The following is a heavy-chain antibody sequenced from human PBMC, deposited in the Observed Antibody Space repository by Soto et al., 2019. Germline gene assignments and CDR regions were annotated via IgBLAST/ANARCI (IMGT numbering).Heavy chain of an antibody. CDR2: IRSKANSYAT. D-gene: IGHD6-13*01. V-gene: IGHV3-73*01. J-gene: IGHJ4*02. CDR1: GFTFSGSA. CDR3: TRPLSTAAAGTG. Sequence: LRLSCAASGFTFSGSAMHWVRQASGKGLEWVGRIRSKANSYATAYAASVKGRFTISRDDSKNTAYLQMNSLKTEDTAVYYCTRPLSTAAAGTGWGQGTLVTVSS.